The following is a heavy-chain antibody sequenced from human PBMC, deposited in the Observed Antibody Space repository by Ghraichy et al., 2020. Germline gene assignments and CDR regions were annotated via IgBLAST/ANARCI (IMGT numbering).Heavy chain of an antibody. CDR2: IYYSGST. CDR3: ARYRISTVTTFDY. CDR1: GGSISSSSYY. J-gene: IGHJ4*02. V-gene: IGHV4-39*01. D-gene: IGHD4-17*01. Sequence: SETLSLTCTVSGGSISSSSYYWGWIRQPPGKGLEWIGSIYYSGSTYYNPSLKSRVTISVDTSKNQFSLKLSSVTAADTAVYYCARYRISTVTTFDYWGQGTLVTVSS.